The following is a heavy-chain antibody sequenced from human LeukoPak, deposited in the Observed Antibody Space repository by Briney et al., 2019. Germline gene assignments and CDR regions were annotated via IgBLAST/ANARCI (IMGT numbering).Heavy chain of an antibody. Sequence: TGGSLRLSCAASGSTFSSYVMSWVRQAPGKGLEWVSAISGSGGSTYYADSVKGRFTISRDNSKNTLYLQVNSLRAEDTAVYYCAKGGKWDVTPFDYWGQGTLVTVSS. CDR3: AKGGKWDVTPFDY. D-gene: IGHD1-26*01. CDR1: GSTFSSYV. CDR2: ISGSGGST. J-gene: IGHJ4*02. V-gene: IGHV3-23*01.